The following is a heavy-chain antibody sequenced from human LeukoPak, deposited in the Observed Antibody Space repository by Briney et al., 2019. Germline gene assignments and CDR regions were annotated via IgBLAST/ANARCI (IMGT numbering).Heavy chain of an antibody. CDR3: ARMVGATSNWLDP. Sequence: PSETLSLTCTVSGGSISSYYWSWIRQPPGKGLEWIGYIYYSGSTNYNPSLKSRVTISVDTSKNQFSLKLSSVTAADTAVYYCARMVGATSNWLDPWGQGTLVTVSS. V-gene: IGHV4-59*08. CDR2: IYYSGST. D-gene: IGHD1-26*01. CDR1: GGSISSYY. J-gene: IGHJ5*02.